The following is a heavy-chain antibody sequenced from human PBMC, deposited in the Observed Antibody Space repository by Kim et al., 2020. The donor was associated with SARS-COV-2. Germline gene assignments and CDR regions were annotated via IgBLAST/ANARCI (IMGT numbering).Heavy chain of an antibody. CDR1: GFTFTSSA. J-gene: IGHJ6*02. CDR3: AAFRPVPPPGPLSDRYYYDSSGYYLRDYYYGMDV. Sequence: SVKVSCKASGFTFTSSAVQWVRQARGQRLEWIGWIVVGSGNTNYAQKFQERFTITRDISTSTPYMELSSLRSEDTAVYYCAAFRPVPPPGPLSDRYYYDSSGYYLRDYYYGMDVWGQGTTVTVSS. CDR2: IVVGSGNT. V-gene: IGHV1-58*01. D-gene: IGHD3-22*01.